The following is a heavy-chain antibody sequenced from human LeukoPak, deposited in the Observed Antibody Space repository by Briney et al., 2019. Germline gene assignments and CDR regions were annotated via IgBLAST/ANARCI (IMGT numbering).Heavy chain of an antibody. V-gene: IGHV4-39*01. J-gene: IGHJ3*02. Sequence: SETLSLTCSVSGDSIRSGDSYWGWIRQDPRKGLEWIASIYYVGSPHYNPSLNSRRVTLSVDTTKNQFSLTLTSVTAADTAVYFCARHFPYYDIWSGLSVGSAFDIWGQGTPIAVSP. CDR1: GDSIRSGDSY. CDR2: IYYVGSP. D-gene: IGHD3-3*01. CDR3: ARHFPYYDIWSGLSVGSAFDI.